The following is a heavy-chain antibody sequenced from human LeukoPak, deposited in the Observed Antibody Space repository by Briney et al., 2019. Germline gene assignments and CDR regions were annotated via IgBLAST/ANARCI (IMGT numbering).Heavy chain of an antibody. CDR3: VKDSDIVVAIGAS. CDR2: ITDSGGLT. D-gene: IGHD2-15*01. CDR1: GFTFSIYA. V-gene: IGHV3-23*01. J-gene: IGHJ4*02. Sequence: GESLRLSCAASGFTFSIYAMSWVRQSPGKGLDWVSVITDSGGLTYYADSVKGRFTISRDNSKNTLYLQMNSLRAEDTAVYYCVKDSDIVVAIGASWGQGSLVTVSS.